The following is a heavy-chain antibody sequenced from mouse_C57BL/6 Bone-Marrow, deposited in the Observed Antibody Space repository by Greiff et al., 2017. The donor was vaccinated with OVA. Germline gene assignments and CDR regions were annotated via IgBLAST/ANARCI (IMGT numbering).Heavy chain of an antibody. CDR2: IYPGDGDT. CDR1: GYAFSSSW. D-gene: IGHD2-10*02. Sequence: VQLQESGPELVKPGASVKISCKASGYAFSSSWMNWVKQRPGKGLEWIGRIYPGDGDTNYNGKFKGKATLTADKSSSTAYMQLSSLTSEDSAVYFCAREGMGDSLYFDYWGQGTTLTVSS. V-gene: IGHV1-82*01. CDR3: AREGMGDSLYFDY. J-gene: IGHJ2*01.